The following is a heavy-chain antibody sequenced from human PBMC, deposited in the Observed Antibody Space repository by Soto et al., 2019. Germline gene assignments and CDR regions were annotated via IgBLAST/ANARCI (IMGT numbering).Heavy chain of an antibody. V-gene: IGHV3-48*02. J-gene: IGHJ6*02. D-gene: IGHD4-17*01. CDR3: ARDRYGVYGMDV. Sequence: GGSLRLSCAASGFTFTSYTMNWVRQAPGKGLEWVSYISGSSSTIYYADSVKGRFTISRDNAKNSLYLQMNSLRDEDTAVYYCARDRYGVYGMDVWGQGTTVTVSS. CDR2: ISGSSSTI. CDR1: GFTFTSYT.